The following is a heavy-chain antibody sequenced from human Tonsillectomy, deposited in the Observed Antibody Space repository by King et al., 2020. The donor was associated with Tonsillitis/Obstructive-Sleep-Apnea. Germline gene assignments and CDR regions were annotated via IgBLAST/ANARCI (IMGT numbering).Heavy chain of an antibody. V-gene: IGHV3-15*01. Sequence: VQLVESGGGLLKPGRSLRLSCVVSGFTFSNAWMSWVRQAPGKGLEWVGRIKSKTDGGTTDYAAPVKGRFTISRDDSKNTLYLQMNRLKVEDTAMYYFTGRNQIVYWGQGTLVTVSP. CDR2: IKSKTDGGTT. CDR3: TGRNQIVY. D-gene: IGHD2-8*01. CDR1: GFTFSNAW. J-gene: IGHJ4*02.